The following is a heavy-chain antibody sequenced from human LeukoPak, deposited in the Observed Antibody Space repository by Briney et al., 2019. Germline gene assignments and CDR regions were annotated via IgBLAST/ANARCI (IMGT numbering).Heavy chain of an antibody. Sequence: SETLSLTCAVYGGSFSGYYWSWIRQPAGKGLEWIGRIYTSGSTNYNPSLKSRVTMSVDTSKNQFSLKLSSVTAADTAVYYCARGPTSRGVASDYWGQGTLVTVSS. CDR2: IYTSGST. CDR3: ARGPTSRGVASDY. V-gene: IGHV4-59*10. D-gene: IGHD2-15*01. CDR1: GGSFSGYY. J-gene: IGHJ4*02.